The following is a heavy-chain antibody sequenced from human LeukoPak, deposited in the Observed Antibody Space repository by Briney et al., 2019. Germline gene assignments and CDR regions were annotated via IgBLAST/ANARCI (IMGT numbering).Heavy chain of an antibody. CDR2: ISSSGGTI. CDR3: GRDPWEVGVFDI. CDR1: GFTFSSYE. J-gene: IGHJ3*02. V-gene: IGHV3-48*03. Sequence: GGSLRLSCAASGFTFSSYEMNWVRQAPGKGLEWVSYISSSGGTIYYADSVKGRLTTSTDKGKNSLYLQMNSLRAEDTAVYYCGRDPWEVGVFDIWGQGTMVTVCS. D-gene: IGHD1-26*01.